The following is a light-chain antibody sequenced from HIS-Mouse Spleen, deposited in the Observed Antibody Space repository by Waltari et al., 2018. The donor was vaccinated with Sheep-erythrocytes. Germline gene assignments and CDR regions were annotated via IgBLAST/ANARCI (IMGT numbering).Light chain of an antibody. CDR3: QQYDNLPLT. J-gene: IGKJ4*01. V-gene: IGKV1-33*01. CDR2: DAS. CDR1: QDISNY. Sequence: DIQMTQSPSSLSASVGDRVPITCQASQDISNYLNWYKQKPGKAPKLLIYDASNLETGVPSRFSGSGSGTDFTFTISSLQPEDIATYYCQQYDNLPLTFGGGTKVEIK.